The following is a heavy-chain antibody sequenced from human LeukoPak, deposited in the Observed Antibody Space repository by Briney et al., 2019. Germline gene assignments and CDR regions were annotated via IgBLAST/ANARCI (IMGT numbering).Heavy chain of an antibody. D-gene: IGHD2-2*01. J-gene: IGHJ4*02. CDR2: IRSKAYGGTT. V-gene: IGHV3-49*04. CDR3: ARLDTVVVPAAVDF. CDR1: EFTFGDYA. Sequence: GRSLRLSCTASEFTFGDYAMSWVRQAPGKGLEWVGFIRSKAYGGTTEYAASVKVRFTISRDDSKSIAYLQMNSLKIEDTAVYYCARLDTVVVPAAVDFWGQGTLVTVSS.